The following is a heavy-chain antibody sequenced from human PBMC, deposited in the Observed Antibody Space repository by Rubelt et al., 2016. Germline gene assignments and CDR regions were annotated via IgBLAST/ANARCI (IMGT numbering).Heavy chain of an antibody. CDR3: AKDGDYDYGWGSDRLYYDFDY. CDR2: ISGSGVRT. V-gene: IGHV3-23*04. D-gene: IGHD3-16*02. CDR1: GFTFSSYW. J-gene: IGHJ4*02. Sequence: EVQLVESGGGLVQPGGSLRLSCAASGFTFSSYWMHWVRQAPGKGLVWVSWVSTISGSGVRTDYADSVEGRFTISRDNSKNTLYLQMNSLRAEDTAVYYCAKDGDYDYGWGSDRLYYDFDYWGQGTLVTVSS.